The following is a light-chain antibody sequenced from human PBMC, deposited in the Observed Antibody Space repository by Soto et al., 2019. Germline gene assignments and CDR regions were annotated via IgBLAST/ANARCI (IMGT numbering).Light chain of an antibody. Sequence: QSVLAQPASVSGSPGQSLTLSCTGTSSDVGGFNYVSWFQQIPGKTPKLIIYQVSHRPSGVSVRFSGSKSGNTASLTISGLRAEDDADYYCNSYACTDIPDVFGTGTKFTVL. V-gene: IGLV2-14*01. J-gene: IGLJ1*01. CDR2: QVS. CDR1: SSDVGGFNY. CDR3: NSYACTDIPDV.